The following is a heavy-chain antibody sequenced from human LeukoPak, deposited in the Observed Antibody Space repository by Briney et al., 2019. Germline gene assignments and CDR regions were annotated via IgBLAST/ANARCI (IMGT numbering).Heavy chain of an antibody. V-gene: IGHV3-23*01. CDR3: ARDKGDYEFVWGNYRSYHDYGMDV. CDR1: EFDFSSHA. Sequence: GGSLRLSCAASEFDFSSHAMTWVRQAPGKGLEWVSAISISGSKTYYADSVKGRFTISRDNSKNTLYLQMNSLRAEDAAVYYCARDKGDYEFVWGNYRSYHDYGMDVWGQGTTVTVSS. J-gene: IGHJ6*02. D-gene: IGHD3-16*02. CDR2: ISISGSKT.